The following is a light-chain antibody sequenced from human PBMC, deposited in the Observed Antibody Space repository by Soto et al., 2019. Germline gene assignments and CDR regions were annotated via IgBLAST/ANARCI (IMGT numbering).Light chain of an antibody. Sequence: SYELTQPPSVSVAPGKTARITCGGNNIGGKSEHWHQQKPGQAPVLVIYYDSDRPPGIPERFSGSNSGNTATLTISRVEAGDEADYYCQVWDSSSDHVVFGGGTKLTVL. CDR1: NIGGKS. J-gene: IGLJ2*01. CDR2: YDS. CDR3: QVWDSSSDHVV. V-gene: IGLV3-21*04.